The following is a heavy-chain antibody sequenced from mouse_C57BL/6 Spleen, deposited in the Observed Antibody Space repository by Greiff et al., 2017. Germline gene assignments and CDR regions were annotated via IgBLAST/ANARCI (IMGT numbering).Heavy chain of an antibody. Sequence: DVQLQESGGGLVKPGGSLKLSCAASGFTFSDYGMHWVRQAPEKGLEWVAYISSGSSTIYYADTVNGRFTISRDNAKNTLVLQMTKLGYEDKAMYYCARGASWFAYWGQGTLVTVSA. D-gene: IGHD3-1*01. V-gene: IGHV5-17*01. CDR1: GFTFSDYG. CDR3: ARGASWFAY. CDR2: ISSGSSTI. J-gene: IGHJ3*01.